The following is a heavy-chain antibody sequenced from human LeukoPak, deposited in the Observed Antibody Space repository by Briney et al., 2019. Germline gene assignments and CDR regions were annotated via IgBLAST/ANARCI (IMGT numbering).Heavy chain of an antibody. D-gene: IGHD2-15*01. CDR2: INPNSGGT. J-gene: IGHJ4*02. Sequence: ASVRVSCKASGYTFTGYYMHWVRQAPGQGGEGMGWINPNSGGTNYAQTFQGRVTMTRDTSISTSYMELSRLSSDDTAVYYCARWGCSGGSCLQGNRSDYWGQGTLVTVSS. V-gene: IGHV1-2*02. CDR1: GYTFTGYY. CDR3: ARWGCSGGSCLQGNRSDY.